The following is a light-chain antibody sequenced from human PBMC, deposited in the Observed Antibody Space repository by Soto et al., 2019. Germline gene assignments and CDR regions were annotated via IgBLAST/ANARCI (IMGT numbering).Light chain of an antibody. CDR3: QQYSSWPLT. Sequence: DIVLTQSPGTLSLSPGERATLSCRASQSVSSSYLAWYQQKPGQAPRLLIYGASSRATGIPDRFSGSGSGTDFTLTISRLEPEDFAVYYCQQYSSWPLTFGQGTRLEIK. CDR1: QSVSSSY. CDR2: GAS. V-gene: IGKV3-20*01. J-gene: IGKJ5*01.